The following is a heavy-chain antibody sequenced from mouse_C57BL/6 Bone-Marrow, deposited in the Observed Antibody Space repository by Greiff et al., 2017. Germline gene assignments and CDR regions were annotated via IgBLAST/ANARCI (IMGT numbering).Heavy chain of an antibody. V-gene: IGHV14-4*01. J-gene: IGHJ2*01. CDR1: GFNIKDDY. D-gene: IGHD4-1*02. CDR2: IDPENGDT. Sequence: EVKLQESGAELVRPGASVKLSCTASGFNIKDDYMHWVKQRPEQGLEWIGWIDPENGDTEYASKFQGKATIPADTSSNTAYLQLSSLTSEDTAVYYCTPTGYYFDYWGQGTTLTVSS. CDR3: TPTGYYFDY.